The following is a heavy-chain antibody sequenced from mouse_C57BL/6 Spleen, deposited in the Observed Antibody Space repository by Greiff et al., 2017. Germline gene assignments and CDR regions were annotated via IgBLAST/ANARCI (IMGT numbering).Heavy chain of an antibody. CDR3: ARIGGNYGAMDY. V-gene: IGHV8-8*01. D-gene: IGHD2-1*01. CDR2: IWWDDDK. CDR1: GFSLSTFGMG. J-gene: IGHJ4*01. Sequence: LKESGPGILQPSQTLSLTCSFSGFSLSTFGMGVGWIHQPPGKGLEWLVHIWWDDDKYYNPVLKSRLTISKDTSKNHVFLKIANVDTADTATYYCARIGGNYGAMDYWGQGTSVTVSS.